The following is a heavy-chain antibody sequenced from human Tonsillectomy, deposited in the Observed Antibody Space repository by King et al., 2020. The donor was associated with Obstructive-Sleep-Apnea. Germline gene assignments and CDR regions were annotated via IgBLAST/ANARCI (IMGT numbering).Heavy chain of an antibody. V-gene: IGHV4-39*01. J-gene: IGHJ4*02. CDR2: IYYSGST. Sequence: QLQESGPGLVKPSETLSLTCNVSGGSISSSSYYWGWIRQPPGKGLEWIGSIYYSGSTYYNPSLKSRVTISVDTSKNQFSLKLRAVTAADTAVYYCARRLRVGERFDYWGQGTLVTVSS. D-gene: IGHD3-10*01. CDR1: GGSISSSSYY. CDR3: ARRLRVGERFDY.